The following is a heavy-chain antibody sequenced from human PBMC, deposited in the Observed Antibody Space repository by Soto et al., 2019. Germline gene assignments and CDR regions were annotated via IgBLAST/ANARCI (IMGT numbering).Heavy chain of an antibody. J-gene: IGHJ4*02. CDR2: TYYRSKWTN. Sequence: PSQTLSLTCAISGDSVSSISASWNWIRQSPSRGLEWLVRTYYRSKWTNDYAVSVKSRITINPDTSKNQFSLQLSSVTPEDTAMYYCVRGYSSSFDYWGQGTLVTVSS. V-gene: IGHV6-1*01. CDR1: GDSVSSISAS. CDR3: VRGYSSSFDY. D-gene: IGHD2-15*01.